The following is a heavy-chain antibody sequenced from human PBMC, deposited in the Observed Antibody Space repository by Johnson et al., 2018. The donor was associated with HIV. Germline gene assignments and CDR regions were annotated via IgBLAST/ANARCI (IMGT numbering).Heavy chain of an antibody. J-gene: IGHJ3*02. CDR1: GFTFSSYW. CDR2: IKKDGSEI. D-gene: IGHD1-26*01. V-gene: IGHV3-7*01. CDR3: ARQFRSVGAPDAFDI. Sequence: VQLVESGGGVVQPGGSLRLSCAASGFTFSSYWMSWVRQAPGKGLEWVANIKKDGSEIYYVDSVKGRFTISRDNAKNSLYLQMNSLRAEDTAVYYCARQFRSVGAPDAFDIWGQGTMVTVSS.